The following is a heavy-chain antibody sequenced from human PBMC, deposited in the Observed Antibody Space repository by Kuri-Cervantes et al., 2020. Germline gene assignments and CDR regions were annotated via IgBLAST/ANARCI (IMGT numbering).Heavy chain of an antibody. J-gene: IGHJ2*01. V-gene: IGHV3-9*01. Sequence: GGSLRLSCAASGFTFDDYAMHWVRQAPGKGLEWVSGISWNSGSIGYADSVKGRFTISRDNAKNSLYLQMNSLRAEDTALYYCAKEGARMVRGWGVYFDLWGRGTLVTVSS. D-gene: IGHD3-10*01. CDR2: ISWNSGSI. CDR3: AKEGARMVRGWGVYFDL. CDR1: GFTFDDYA.